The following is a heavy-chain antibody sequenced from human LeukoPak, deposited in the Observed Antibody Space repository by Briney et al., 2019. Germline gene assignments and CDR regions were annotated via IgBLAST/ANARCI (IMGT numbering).Heavy chain of an antibody. V-gene: IGHV1-24*01. CDR2: LDPVDGET. Sequence: GASVKVSCKASGYTLNALSIHWVRQAPGKGLEWMGGLDPVDGETIYAQRFQGRVTMTEDTSTDTAYLDLRSLRSDDTAVYYCTTSRRFYYGSGTFQYWGQGTLLTVSS. J-gene: IGHJ1*01. CDR1: GYTLNALS. D-gene: IGHD3-10*01. CDR3: TTSRRFYYGSGTFQY.